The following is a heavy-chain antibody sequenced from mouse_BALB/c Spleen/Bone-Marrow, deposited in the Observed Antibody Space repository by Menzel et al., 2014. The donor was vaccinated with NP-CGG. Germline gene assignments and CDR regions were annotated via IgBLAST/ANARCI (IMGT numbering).Heavy chain of an antibody. V-gene: IGHV1S81*02. CDR2: INPSNGRT. CDR3: AARLSHLAMDY. D-gene: IGHD2-2*01. CDR1: GYTFTNYW. Sequence: QVQLKESGAELVKPGASLKLSCKASGYTFTNYWIHWVKQRPGQGLEWIGEINPSNGRTNYNEKFKTKATLTVDESSSTAYTQLSSLTSEDSAVNYCAARLSHLAMDYWGQGTSVTVSS. J-gene: IGHJ4*01.